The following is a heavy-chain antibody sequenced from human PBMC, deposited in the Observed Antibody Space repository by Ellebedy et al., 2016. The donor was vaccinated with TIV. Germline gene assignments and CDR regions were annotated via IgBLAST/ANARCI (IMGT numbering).Heavy chain of an antibody. D-gene: IGHD1-1*01. CDR3: ARETFNDVDLKVWGVLDM. CDR2: IDSGGST. J-gene: IGHJ3*02. V-gene: IGHV3-66*01. CDR1: GFTVSSNY. Sequence: GGSLRLSCAASGFTVSSNYMSWVRQAPGKGLQWVSLIDSGGSTYYADSVKGRYTISRDNSKKILYLQMNSLRTEDTAVYYCARETFNDVDLKVWGVLDMWGQGTMATVSS.